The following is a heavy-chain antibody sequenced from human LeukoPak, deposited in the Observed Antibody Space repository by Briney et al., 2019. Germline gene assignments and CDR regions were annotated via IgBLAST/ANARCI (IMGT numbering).Heavy chain of an antibody. CDR1: GGTFSSYA. CDR2: IIPILGIA. CDR3: ARDSPNWYSSGWYNLGDYYYGMDV. V-gene: IGHV1-69*10. Sequence: ASVKVSCKASGGTFSSYAISWGRQAPGQGLEGMGGIIPILGIANYAQKFQGRVTITADKSPSTAYMELSSLRSEDTAVYYCARDSPNWYSSGWYNLGDYYYGMDVWGQGTTVTVSS. J-gene: IGHJ6*02. D-gene: IGHD6-19*01.